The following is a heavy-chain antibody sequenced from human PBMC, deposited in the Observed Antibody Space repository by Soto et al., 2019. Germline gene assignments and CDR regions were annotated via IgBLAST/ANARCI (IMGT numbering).Heavy chain of an antibody. D-gene: IGHD3-22*01. Sequence: ETLSLTCTVSGGSISSSSYYWGWIRQPPGKGLEWIGSIYYSGSTYYNPSLKSRVTISVDTSKNQFSLKLSSVTAADTAVYYCARGPYYYDSSGYYPYYFDYWGQGTLVTVSS. CDR3: ARGPYYYDSSGYYPYYFDY. CDR2: IYYSGST. J-gene: IGHJ4*02. CDR1: GGSISSSSYY. V-gene: IGHV4-39*01.